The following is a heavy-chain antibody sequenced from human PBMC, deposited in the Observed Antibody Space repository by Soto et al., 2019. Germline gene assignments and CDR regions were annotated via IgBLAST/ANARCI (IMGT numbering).Heavy chain of an antibody. J-gene: IGHJ4*02. D-gene: IGHD3-22*01. CDR1: GFTFSDYA. Sequence: GGSLRLSCVASGFTFSDYAMSWVRQAPGKGLEWVSSISGSGSTIYYADSVKGRFTISRDNSKNTLYLQMSSLRAEDTAVYYCAKVFYYYDSSGYYYFDYWGQGTLVTVSS. V-gene: IGHV3-23*01. CDR3: AKVFYYYDSSGYYYFDY. CDR2: ISGSGSTI.